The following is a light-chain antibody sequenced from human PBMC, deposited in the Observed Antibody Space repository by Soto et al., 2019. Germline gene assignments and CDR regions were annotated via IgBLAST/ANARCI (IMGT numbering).Light chain of an antibody. CDR2: WAS. J-gene: IGKJ4*01. Sequence: DFVLTQSPDSLAVSLGERATINCKSSQSVLYSSNNKNYLAWYQQKPGQPPKLLFYWASTRVSGVPDRFTGSGSGTDFTLTISSLQAEDVAVYCCQQYYSTPLTFGGGTKVDIK. CDR1: QSVLYSSNNKNY. CDR3: QQYYSTPLT. V-gene: IGKV4-1*01.